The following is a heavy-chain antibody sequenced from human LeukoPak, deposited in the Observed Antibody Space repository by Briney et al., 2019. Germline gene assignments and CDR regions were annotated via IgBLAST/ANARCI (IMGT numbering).Heavy chain of an antibody. CDR1: GFTFRSHD. D-gene: IGHD6-13*01. J-gene: IGHJ4*02. V-gene: IGHV3-23*01. CDR2: ISNTGGST. CDR3: AKDHWYSPFDY. Sequence: PGGSLRLSCAASGFTFRSHDMSWVRQAPGKGLEWVSAISNTGGSTYYADSVKGRFTISRDNSKNTLYLQMNSLRAEDTAEYYCAKDHWYSPFDYWGQGTLVTVSS.